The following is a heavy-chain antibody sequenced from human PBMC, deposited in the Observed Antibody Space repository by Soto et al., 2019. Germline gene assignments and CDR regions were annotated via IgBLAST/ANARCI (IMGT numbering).Heavy chain of an antibody. J-gene: IGHJ4*02. CDR1: GFSFSSYA. Sequence: GGSLRLSCTASGFSFSSYALSWVRQAPGKGLEWVSTISGSDGKTYYADSVKGRFSISRDTSKTTLYLEMTSLRVEDTAVYYCARWSFLDYWGQGXRVTVPS. D-gene: IGHD1-26*01. CDR3: ARWSFLDY. V-gene: IGHV3-23*01. CDR2: ISGSDGKT.